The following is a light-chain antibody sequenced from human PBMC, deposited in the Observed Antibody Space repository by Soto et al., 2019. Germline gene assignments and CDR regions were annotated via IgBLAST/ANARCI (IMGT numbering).Light chain of an antibody. V-gene: IGKV1-33*01. CDR2: DAS. Sequence: DIQMTQSPSSLSASVGDRVTITCQASRDIRKYLSWYQQKPGKAPKLLIYDASNLETGVTSRFSGSGSGTDFTFTISSLQSEDIATYYCQQYHTLVSFGGGTKVEIK. CDR1: RDIRKY. J-gene: IGKJ4*01. CDR3: QQYHTLVS.